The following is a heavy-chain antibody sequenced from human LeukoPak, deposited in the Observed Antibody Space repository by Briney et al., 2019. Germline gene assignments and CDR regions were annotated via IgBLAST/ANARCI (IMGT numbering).Heavy chain of an antibody. CDR3: ASMVRGVISLDAFDY. D-gene: IGHD3-10*01. Sequence: SETLSLTCAVYGGSFSGYYWSWIRQPRGKGLEWIGEINHSGSTNYNPPLKSRVTISVDTSKNQFSLKLSAVTAADTAVYYRASMVRGVISLDAFDYWGQGTLVTVSS. J-gene: IGHJ4*02. V-gene: IGHV4-34*01. CDR1: GGSFSGYY. CDR2: INHSGST.